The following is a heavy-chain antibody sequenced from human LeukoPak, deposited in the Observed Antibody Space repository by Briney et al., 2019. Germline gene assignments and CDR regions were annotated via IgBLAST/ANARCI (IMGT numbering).Heavy chain of an antibody. V-gene: IGHV1-2*02. CDR1: GYIFTGYY. Sequence: ASVKVSCKASGYIFTGYYMHWVRQAPGQGLEWMGWINPNSGGTNYAQKFQGRVTMTRDTSISTAYMELSRLRSDDTAVYYCARAEGGTIFGVVISWGQGTLVTVSS. CDR3: ARAEGGTIFGVVIS. CDR2: INPNSGGT. J-gene: IGHJ5*02. D-gene: IGHD3-3*01.